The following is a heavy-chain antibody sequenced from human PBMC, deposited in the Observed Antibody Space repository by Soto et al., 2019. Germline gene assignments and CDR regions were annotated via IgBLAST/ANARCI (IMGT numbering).Heavy chain of an antibody. CDR2: ISYDGSNK. V-gene: IGHV3-30-3*01. CDR3: ARDIDLFTDIYYYGMDV. J-gene: IGHJ6*02. CDR1: GFTFSSYA. D-gene: IGHD2-15*01. Sequence: QVQLVESGGGVVQPGRSLRLSCAASGFTFSSYAMHWVRQAPGKGLEWVAVISYDGSNKYYADSVKGRFTISRDNSKNTLYLQMNSLRAEDTAVYYCARDIDLFTDIYYYGMDVWGQGTTVTVSS.